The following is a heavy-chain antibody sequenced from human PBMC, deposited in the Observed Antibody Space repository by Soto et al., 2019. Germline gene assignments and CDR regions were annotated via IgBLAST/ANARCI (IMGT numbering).Heavy chain of an antibody. CDR2: IYYSGNT. CDR1: GGSISSGDYY. D-gene: IGHD3-3*01. J-gene: IGHJ4*02. V-gene: IGHV4-30-4*01. CDR3: ATSGLPFDFDY. Sequence: QVQLQESGPGLVKPSQTLSLTCTVSGGSISSGDYYLNWIRQPPGKGLEWIGYIYYSGNTYYNPSLKSRVTISVNTSKNQFSLNLSSVTAADTAVYYCATSGLPFDFDYWSQGTLVTVSS.